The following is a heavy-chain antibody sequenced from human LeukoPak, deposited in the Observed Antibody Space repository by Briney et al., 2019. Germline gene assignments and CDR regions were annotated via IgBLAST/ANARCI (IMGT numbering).Heavy chain of an antibody. CDR2: ITVNGGGI. CDR3: AKDPNGDYVGAFDG. Sequence: GGSLGLSCAPSGFTINIYAMTWVRQAPGKGLEWVSSITVNGGGISYADSVKGRFTISRDNSKNTLYLQMSSLRAEDTAVYYCAKDPNGDYVGAFDGWDQGTRVTVSS. V-gene: IGHV3-23*01. CDR1: GFTINIYA. J-gene: IGHJ3*01. D-gene: IGHD4-17*01.